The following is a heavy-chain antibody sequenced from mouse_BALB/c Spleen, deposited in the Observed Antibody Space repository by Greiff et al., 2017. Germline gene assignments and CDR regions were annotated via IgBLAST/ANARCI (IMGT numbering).Heavy chain of an antibody. CDR1: GYSITSDYA. D-gene: IGHD1-2*01. V-gene: IGHV3-2*02. CDR2: ISYSGST. J-gene: IGHJ4*01. Sequence: DVQLQESGPGLVKPSQSLSLTCTVTGYSITSDYAWNWIRQFPGNKLEWMGYISYSGSTSYNPSLKSRISITRDTSKNQFFLQLNSVTTEDTATYYCARRGLLRLRYAMDYWGQGTSVTVSS. CDR3: ARRGLLRLRYAMDY.